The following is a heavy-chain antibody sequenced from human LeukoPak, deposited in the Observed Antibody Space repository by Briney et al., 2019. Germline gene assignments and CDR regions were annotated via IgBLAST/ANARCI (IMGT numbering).Heavy chain of an antibody. CDR2: IYYSGST. D-gene: IGHD4-17*01. CDR1: GGSISSSSYY. CDR3: ARDRSTTVTTYLDY. Sequence: PSETLSLTCTVSGGSISSSSYYWGWIRQPPGKGLEWIGSIYYSGSTYYNPSLKSRVTIPVDMSKNQFSLKLSSVTAADTAVYYCARDRSTTVTTYLDYWGQGTLVTVSS. V-gene: IGHV4-39*01. J-gene: IGHJ4*02.